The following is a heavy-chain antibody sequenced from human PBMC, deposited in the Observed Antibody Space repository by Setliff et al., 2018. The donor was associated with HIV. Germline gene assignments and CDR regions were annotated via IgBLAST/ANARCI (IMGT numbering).Heavy chain of an antibody. V-gene: IGHV1-18*01. D-gene: IGHD6-13*01. CDR3: ARNWHSTSPYYFDY. CDR2: ISGYRDA. Sequence: ASVKVSCKASDYTLTSYGFTWVRQAPGQGLEWMGWISGYRDANYAQKFQGRVTMTVDTSKSTAYMELRSLRSDDTAVYYCARNWHSTSPYYFDYWGQGTPVTVSS. J-gene: IGHJ4*02. CDR1: DYTLTSYG.